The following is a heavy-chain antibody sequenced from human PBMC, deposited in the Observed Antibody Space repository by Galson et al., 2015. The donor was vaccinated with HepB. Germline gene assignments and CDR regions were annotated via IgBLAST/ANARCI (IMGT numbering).Heavy chain of an antibody. CDR3: ARHLGSGSYRLSFFDY. J-gene: IGHJ4*02. Sequence: ETLSLTCTVSGGSISSSSYYWGWIRQPPGKGLEWIGSIYYSGSTYYNPSLKSRVTISVDTSKNQFSLKLSSVTAADTAVYYCARHLGSGSYRLSFFDYWGQGTLVTVSS. CDR1: GGSISSSSYY. V-gene: IGHV4-39*01. D-gene: IGHD3-10*01. CDR2: IYYSGST.